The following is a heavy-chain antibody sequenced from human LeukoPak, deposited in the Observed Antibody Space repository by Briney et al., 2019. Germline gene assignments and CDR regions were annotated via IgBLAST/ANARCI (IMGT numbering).Heavy chain of an antibody. V-gene: IGHV3-66*01. D-gene: IGHD6-19*01. Sequence: GGSLRLSCAASGXTVSNNYMSWVRQAPGKGLEWVSVIYSGGSTYYADSVKGRFTISRDNSKNTLYLQMNSLRAEDTAVYYCARDATVAGTSLWGQGTLVTVSS. CDR1: GXTVSNNY. J-gene: IGHJ4*02. CDR3: ARDATVAGTSL. CDR2: IYSGGST.